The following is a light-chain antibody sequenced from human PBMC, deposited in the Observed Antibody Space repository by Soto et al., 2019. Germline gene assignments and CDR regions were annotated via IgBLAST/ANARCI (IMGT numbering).Light chain of an antibody. V-gene: IGLV2-18*01. CDR2: EVN. CDR3: SLSTNSFTRV. Sequence: QSALTQPPSVSGSPGQSVTISCTGTSSDISSFNHVSWYQQPPGTAPKLIIFEVNNRPSGVPDRFSGSLSANTASLIISGLQAEDEADYYCSLSTNSFTRVFGGGTKLTVL. CDR1: SSDISSFNH. J-gene: IGLJ3*02.